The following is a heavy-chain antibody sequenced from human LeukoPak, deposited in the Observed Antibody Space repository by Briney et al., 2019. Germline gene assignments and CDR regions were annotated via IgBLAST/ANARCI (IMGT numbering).Heavy chain of an antibody. V-gene: IGHV1-8*03. CDR1: GYTFTSYD. D-gene: IGHD5-24*01. CDR3: ARGSRDGYKGLWAFDI. J-gene: IGHJ3*02. Sequence: ASVKVSCKAPGYTFTSYDINWVRQATGQGLEWMGWMNPNSGNTGYAQTFQGRVTITRNTSISTAYMELSSLRSEDTAVYYCARGSRDGYKGLWAFDIWGQGTMVTVSS. CDR2: MNPNSGNT.